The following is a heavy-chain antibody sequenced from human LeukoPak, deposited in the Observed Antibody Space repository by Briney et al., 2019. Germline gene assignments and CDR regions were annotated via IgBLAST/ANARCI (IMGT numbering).Heavy chain of an antibody. CDR2: INSDGSRT. D-gene: IGHD4-23*01. J-gene: IGHJ6*03. V-gene: IGHV3-74*01. Sequence: GSLRLSCAASGFTFSSYWMHWVRQAPGKGLVWVSRINSDGSRTSYADSVKGRFTISRDNAKNTLYLQMNSLRAEDTAVYYCARWHWVYYMDVWGKGTTVTISS. CDR3: ARWHWVYYMDV. CDR1: GFTFSSYW.